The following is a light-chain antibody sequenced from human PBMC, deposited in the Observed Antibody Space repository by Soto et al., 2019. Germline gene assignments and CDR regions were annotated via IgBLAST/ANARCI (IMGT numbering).Light chain of an antibody. V-gene: IGKV3-15*01. CDR1: RSISTN. CDR2: SAS. J-gene: IGKJ4*01. CDR3: QQYNSWPPIT. Sequence: EIVMTQSPATLSVSPGERATLSCRASRSISTNVAWYQHKSGQAPRLLIYSASTRAPGIPTRFSGSGSGTEFTLTISSLQSEDLAIYYCQQYNSWPPITFGGGTKV.